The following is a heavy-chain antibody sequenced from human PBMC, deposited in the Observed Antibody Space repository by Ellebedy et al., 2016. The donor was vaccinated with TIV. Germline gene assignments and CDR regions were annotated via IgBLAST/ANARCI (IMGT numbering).Heavy chain of an antibody. CDR3: ARSRITMVRGVKYWYFYL. V-gene: IGHV4-61*01. CDR2: IYYSGST. D-gene: IGHD3-10*01. J-gene: IGHJ2*01. CDR1: AASVSSGSYY. Sequence: SETLSLTXTVYAASVSSGSYYLSSIRKPPGKGLEWIGYIYYSGSTNYNPSLKSRVTISVDTSKNQFSLKLSSVTAADTAVYYCARSRITMVRGVKYWYFYLWGRGTLVTVSS.